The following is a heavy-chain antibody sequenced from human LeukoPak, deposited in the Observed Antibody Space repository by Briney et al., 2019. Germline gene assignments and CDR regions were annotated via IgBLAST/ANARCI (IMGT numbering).Heavy chain of an antibody. CDR3: AKEFTRGATPFGY. CDR2: ISGSGRNT. D-gene: IGHD3-10*01. Sequence: GGSLRLSCAASGFTFSDYAMSWVRQAPGKGLEWVSGISGSGRNTVYADSVKGRFTISRDNSKNTLYLQMNSLRADDTALYYCAKEFTRGATPFGYWGQGTLVTVST. CDR1: GFTFSDYA. V-gene: IGHV3-23*01. J-gene: IGHJ4*02.